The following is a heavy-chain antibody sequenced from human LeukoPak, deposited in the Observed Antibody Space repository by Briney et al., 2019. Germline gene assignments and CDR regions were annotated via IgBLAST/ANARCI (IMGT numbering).Heavy chain of an antibody. CDR3: ARDDSASQFDY. J-gene: IGHJ4*02. CDR1: GGSISSYY. V-gene: IGHV4-59*01. CDR2: IYYSGST. Sequence: SETLSLTCTVSGGSISSYYWSWIRQPPGKGLEWTGYIYYSGSTNYNPSLKSRVTISVDTSKNQFSLKLSSVTAADTAVYYCARDDSASQFDYWGQGTLVTVSS. D-gene: IGHD3-10*01.